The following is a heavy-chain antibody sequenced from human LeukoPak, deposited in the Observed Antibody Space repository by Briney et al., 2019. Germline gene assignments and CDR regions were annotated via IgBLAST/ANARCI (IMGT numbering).Heavy chain of an antibody. CDR3: AELGITMIGGV. V-gene: IGHV3-23*01. CDR1: GFTFSSYG. Sequence: GGSLRLSCAASGFTFSSYGMSWVRQAPGKGLEWVSTFSGGGGSTYYADSVKGRFTISRDNAKNSLYLQMNSLRAEDTAVYYCAELGITMIGGVWGKGTTVTISS. J-gene: IGHJ6*04. CDR2: FSGGGGST. D-gene: IGHD3-10*02.